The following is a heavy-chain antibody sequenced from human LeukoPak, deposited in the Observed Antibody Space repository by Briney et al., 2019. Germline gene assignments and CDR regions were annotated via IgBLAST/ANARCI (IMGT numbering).Heavy chain of an antibody. Sequence: SETLSLTCTVSGDSISRQYWSWIRQPPGKGLEWIGYIYYSGSTNYNPSLKSRVTISVDTSKNQFSLKLSSVTAADTAVYYCARHGDYYDSSGYYPDAFDIWGQGTMVTVSS. CDR3: ARHGDYYDSSGYYPDAFDI. D-gene: IGHD3-22*01. J-gene: IGHJ3*02. V-gene: IGHV4-59*08. CDR1: GDSISRQY. CDR2: IYYSGST.